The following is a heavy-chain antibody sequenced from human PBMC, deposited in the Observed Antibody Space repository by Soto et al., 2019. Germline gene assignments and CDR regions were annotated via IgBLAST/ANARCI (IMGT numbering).Heavy chain of an antibody. D-gene: IGHD1-26*01. V-gene: IGHV3-72*01. CDR1: GFTFSDDH. CDR3: SNSSDGKIGSG. Sequence: EVQLVESGGGLVQPGGSLRLSCVGSGFTFSDDHMDWVRQAPGKGLEWVGRVRNKARSHTTEYAASVKGRFTISRDDSKSSVYVQMSSLKTEDTAVYYCSNSSDGKIGSGWGQGTLVTVSS. CDR2: VRNKARSHTT. J-gene: IGHJ4*02.